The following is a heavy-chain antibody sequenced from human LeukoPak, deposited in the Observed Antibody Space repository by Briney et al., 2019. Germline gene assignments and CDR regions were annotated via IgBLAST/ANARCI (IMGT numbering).Heavy chain of an antibody. CDR1: GGSFSGYY. CDR3: ARGPSYYDFWSGYPFMDV. CDR2: INHSGST. V-gene: IGHV4-34*01. Sequence: PSDTLSLTCAVYGGSFSGYYWSWIRQPPGKGLEWIGEINHSGSTNYNPSLKSRVTISVDTSKNQFSLKLSSVTAADTAVYYCARGPSYYDFWSGYPFMDVWGKGTTVTVSS. D-gene: IGHD3-3*01. J-gene: IGHJ6*03.